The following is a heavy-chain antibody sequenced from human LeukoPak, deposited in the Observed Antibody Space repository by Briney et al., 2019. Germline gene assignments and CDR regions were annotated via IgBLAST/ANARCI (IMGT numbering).Heavy chain of an antibody. CDR1: GYTFTGYY. CDR3: AREELWFGELSCLDY. D-gene: IGHD3-10*01. V-gene: IGHV1-2*02. J-gene: IGHJ4*02. Sequence: ASVKVSSKASGYTFTGYYMYWVRQALGQGLEWMGWINPNSGGTNYAQKFQGRVTMTRDTSISTAYMELSRLRADDTAVYYCAREELWFGELSCLDYWGQGILVTVSS. CDR2: INPNSGGT.